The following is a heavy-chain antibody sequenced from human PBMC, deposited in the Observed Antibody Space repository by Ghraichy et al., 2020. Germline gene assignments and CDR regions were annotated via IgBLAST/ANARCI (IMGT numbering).Heavy chain of an antibody. D-gene: IGHD4-17*01. CDR1: GYTFTSYG. J-gene: IGHJ5*02. CDR2: ISAYNGNT. CDR3: ASHYGDRDGGNWFDP. Sequence: ASVKVSCKASGYTFTSYGISWVRQAPGQGLEWMGWISAYNGNTNYAQKLQGRVTMTTDTSTSTAYMELRSLRSDDTAVYYCASHYGDRDGGNWFDPWGQGTLVTVSS. V-gene: IGHV1-18*04.